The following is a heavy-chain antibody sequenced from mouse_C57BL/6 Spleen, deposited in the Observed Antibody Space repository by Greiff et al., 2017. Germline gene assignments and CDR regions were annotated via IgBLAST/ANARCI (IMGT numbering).Heavy chain of an antibody. V-gene: IGHV2-5*01. D-gene: IGHD2-5*01. Sequence: VQLQQSGPGLVQPSQSLSIPCTVSGFSFTSYGVHWVRQSPGKGLEWLGVIWRGGSTDYNAASMSRLSITKDNSKSQVFIKMNSLQADDTAIYRCAKNSYSNSYAMDYWGQGTSVTVSS. J-gene: IGHJ4*01. CDR3: AKNSYSNSYAMDY. CDR1: GFSFTSYG. CDR2: IWRGGST.